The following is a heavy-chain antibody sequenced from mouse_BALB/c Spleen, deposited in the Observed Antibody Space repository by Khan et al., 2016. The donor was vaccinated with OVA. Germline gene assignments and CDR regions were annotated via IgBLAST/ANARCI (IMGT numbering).Heavy chain of an antibody. D-gene: IGHD2-1*01. CDR1: GFTFSSFV. J-gene: IGHJ3*01. CDR3: TNGNYGWFAY. Sequence: EVELVESGGGLVEPGGSLKLSCAASGFTFSSFVMSWVRQTPEKRLEWVATISSVATYTYYPDSVKGRFTISRDNAKNTLYLQMNSLRSDDTAIYYCTNGNYGWFAYWGQGTLVTVST. CDR2: ISSVATYT. V-gene: IGHV5-9-1*01.